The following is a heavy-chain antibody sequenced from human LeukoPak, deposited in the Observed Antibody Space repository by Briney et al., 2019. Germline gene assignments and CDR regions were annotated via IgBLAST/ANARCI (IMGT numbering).Heavy chain of an antibody. CDR1: GFTFSSYS. D-gene: IGHD2-2*01. CDR3: ARDEGYCSSTSCYVDAFDI. Sequence: GGALRLSCAASGFTFSSYSMNWVRHAPGKGLEWVSSISSSSSYIYYADSVKGRFTISRDNAKNSLYLQMNSLTAEDTAVYYCARDEGYCSSTSCYVDAFDIWGQGTMVTVSS. CDR2: ISSSSSYI. J-gene: IGHJ3*02. V-gene: IGHV3-21*01.